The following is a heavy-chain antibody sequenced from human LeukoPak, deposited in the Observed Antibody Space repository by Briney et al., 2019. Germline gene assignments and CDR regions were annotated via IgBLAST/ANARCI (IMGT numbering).Heavy chain of an antibody. CDR1: GFTFSSYW. D-gene: IGHD4-17*01. CDR2: IKQDGSEK. J-gene: IGHJ4*02. Sequence: GGSLRLSCAASGFTFSSYWMSWVRQAPGKGLEWVANIKQDGSEKYYVDSVKGRFTISRDNAKNSLYLQMNSLRAKDTAVYYCARDGAVTNGRYFDYWGQGTLVTVSS. V-gene: IGHV3-7*01. CDR3: ARDGAVTNGRYFDY.